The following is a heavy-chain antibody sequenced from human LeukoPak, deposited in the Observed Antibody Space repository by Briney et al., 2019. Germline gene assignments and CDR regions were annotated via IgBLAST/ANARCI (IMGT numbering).Heavy chain of an antibody. CDR3: ARVVVTGGWFDP. Sequence: SQTLSLTCTVSGGSISSGSYYWSWIRQPAGKGLEWIGRIYTSGSTNYNPSLKSRVTMSVDTSKNQFSLKLSSVTAADTAVYYCARVVVTGGWFDPWGQGTLVTVSS. V-gene: IGHV4-61*02. D-gene: IGHD2-21*02. CDR1: GGSISSGSYY. J-gene: IGHJ5*02. CDR2: IYTSGST.